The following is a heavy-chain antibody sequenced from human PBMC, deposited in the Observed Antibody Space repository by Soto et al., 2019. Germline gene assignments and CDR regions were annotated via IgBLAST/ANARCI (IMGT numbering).Heavy chain of an antibody. CDR3: ARMGYPSYDYIWGSYRPYYFDY. CDR1: GFTVSDNY. V-gene: IGHV3-66*01. D-gene: IGHD3-16*02. Sequence: EVQLVESGGGLVQPGGSLRLSCAASGFTVSDNYMSWVRQAPGKGLEWVSVIYRGGSTHYADSEKGRFTISRDNSRNTLYLQMNSLRAEDTAVYYCARMGYPSYDYIWGSYRPYYFDYWGQGTLVTVSS. CDR2: IYRGGST. J-gene: IGHJ4*02.